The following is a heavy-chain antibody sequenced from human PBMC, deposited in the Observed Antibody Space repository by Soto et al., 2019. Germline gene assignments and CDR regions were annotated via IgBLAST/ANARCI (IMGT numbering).Heavy chain of an antibody. CDR1: GFTVGNNY. CDR3: AKDGRGSGSHYNIVGY. V-gene: IGHV3-53*01. CDR2: IYSTGTT. J-gene: IGHJ4*02. Sequence: EVQLVESGGGLIQPGGSLKLSCAASGFTVGNNYMSWVRQAPGKGLEWVSLIYSTGTTKYADSVKGRFTVSRDNAKNTLYLQMNRQLAEDTAVYYCAKDGRGSGSHYNIVGYWGQGTLVTVSS. D-gene: IGHD3-10*01.